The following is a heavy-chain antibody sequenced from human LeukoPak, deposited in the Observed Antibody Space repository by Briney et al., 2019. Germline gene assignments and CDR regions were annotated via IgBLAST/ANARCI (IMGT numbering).Heavy chain of an antibody. CDR1: GGSISSYY. D-gene: IGHD3-3*01. J-gene: IGHJ6*03. CDR2: IYTSGST. V-gene: IGHV4-4*09. CDR3: ARHQDFWGGEKFMDV. Sequence: SETLSLTCTVSGGSISSYYWSWIRQPPGKGLEWIGYIYTSGSTNYNPSPKSRVTISVDTSKNQFSLKLSSVTAADTAVYYCARHQDFWGGEKFMDVWGKGTTVTVSS.